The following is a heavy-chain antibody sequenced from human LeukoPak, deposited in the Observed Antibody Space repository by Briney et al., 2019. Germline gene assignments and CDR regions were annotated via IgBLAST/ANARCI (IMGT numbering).Heavy chain of an antibody. V-gene: IGHV4-34*01. CDR1: GFTFSSYS. J-gene: IGHJ4*02. D-gene: IGHD2-2*01. CDR3: ARGVVPAAHDY. Sequence: PGGSLRLSCAASGFTFSSYSMNWIRQPPGKGLEWIGEINHSGSTNYNPSLKSRVTISVDTSKNQFSLKLSSVTAADTAVYYCARGVVPAAHDYWGQGTLVTVSS. CDR2: INHSGST.